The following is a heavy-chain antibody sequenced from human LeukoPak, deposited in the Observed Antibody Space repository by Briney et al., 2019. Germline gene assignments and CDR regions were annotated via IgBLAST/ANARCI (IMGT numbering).Heavy chain of an antibody. CDR1: GGSISSSSYY. D-gene: IGHD6-25*01. Sequence: PSETLSLTCTVSGGSISSSSYYWGWIRQPPGKGLEWIGSIYYSGSTYYNPSLKSRVTISVDTSKNQFSLKLSSVTAADTAVYYCARMSRSRGPFDYWGQGTLVTVSS. V-gene: IGHV4-39*07. CDR3: ARMSRSRGPFDY. J-gene: IGHJ4*02. CDR2: IYYSGST.